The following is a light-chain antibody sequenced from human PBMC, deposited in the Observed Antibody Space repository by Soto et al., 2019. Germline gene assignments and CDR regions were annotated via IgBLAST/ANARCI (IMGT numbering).Light chain of an antibody. Sequence: QSALTQPSSVARSPGQSITISCSGTSSDIGAYNYVSWYQQHPGKVPKLMIYEVSNRPSGVSNRFSGSKSGNTASLTISGLQAEDETDYYCSSFTTSSTFVYGTGTKVTVL. CDR3: SSFTTSSTFV. CDR1: SSDIGAYNY. CDR2: EVS. V-gene: IGLV2-14*01. J-gene: IGLJ1*01.